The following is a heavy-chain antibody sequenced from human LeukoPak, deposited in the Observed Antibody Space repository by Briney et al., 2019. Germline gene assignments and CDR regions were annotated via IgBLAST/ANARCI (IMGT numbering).Heavy chain of an antibody. CDR1: GFTFSSYA. CDR3: AKANA. Sequence: GGSLRLSCAASGFTFSSYAMSWVRQAPGKGPEWVSAISGSGGSTYYADSVRGRFAISRDNSKNTLYLHIRSLRVEDTAVYYCAKANAWGQGTLVTVSS. J-gene: IGHJ5*02. D-gene: IGHD1-1*01. CDR2: ISGSGGST. V-gene: IGHV3-23*01.